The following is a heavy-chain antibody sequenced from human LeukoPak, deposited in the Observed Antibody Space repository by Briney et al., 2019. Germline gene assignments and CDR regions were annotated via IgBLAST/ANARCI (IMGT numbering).Heavy chain of an antibody. Sequence: PSETLSLTCAVYGGSFSGYYWSWIRQPPGKGLEWIGEINHSGSTNYNPSLKSRVTISVDTSKNQFSPKLSSVTAADTAVYYCAGLVVPAAIFDCWGQGTLVTVSS. CDR2: INHSGST. J-gene: IGHJ4*02. CDR3: AGLVVPAAIFDC. V-gene: IGHV4-34*01. CDR1: GGSFSGYY. D-gene: IGHD2-2*02.